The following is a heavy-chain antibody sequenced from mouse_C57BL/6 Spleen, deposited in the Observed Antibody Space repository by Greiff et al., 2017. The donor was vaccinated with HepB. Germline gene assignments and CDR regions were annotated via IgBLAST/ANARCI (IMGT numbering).Heavy chain of an antibody. D-gene: IGHD1-1*01. CDR2: IDPSDSYT. CDR3: AHYYGSSSRFAFAY. V-gene: IGHV1-69*01. J-gene: IGHJ3*01. Sequence: QVQLQQPGAELVMPGASVKLSCKASGYTFTSYWMHWVKQRPGQGLEWIGEIDPSDSYTNYNQKFKGKSTLTVDKSSSIAYMQLSSLTSEDSAVYYCAHYYGSSSRFAFAYWGQGTLVTVSA. CDR1: GYTFTSYW.